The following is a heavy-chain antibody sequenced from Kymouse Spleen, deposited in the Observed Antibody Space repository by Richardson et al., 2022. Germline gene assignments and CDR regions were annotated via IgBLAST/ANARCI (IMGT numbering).Heavy chain of an antibody. CDR2: IYYSGST. Sequence: QLQLQESGPGLVKPSETLSLTCTVSGGSISSSSYYWGWIRQPPGKGLEWIGSIYYSGSTYYNPSLKSRVTISVDTSKNQFSLKLSSVTAADTAVYYCARCITGTTDAFDIWGQGTMVTVSS. D-gene: IGHD1-7*01. CDR3: ARCITGTTDAFDI. J-gene: IGHJ3*02. V-gene: IGHV4-39*01. CDR1: GGSISSSSYY.